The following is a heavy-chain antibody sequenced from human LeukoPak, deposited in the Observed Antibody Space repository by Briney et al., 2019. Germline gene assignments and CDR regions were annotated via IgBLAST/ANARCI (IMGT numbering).Heavy chain of an antibody. D-gene: IGHD4-17*01. CDR3: ARAAYGDYPDY. CDR2: IKQDGSER. J-gene: IGHJ4*02. CDR1: GFTFSSYW. V-gene: IGHV3-7*01. Sequence: PGGSLRLSCAASGFTFSSYWMSWVRQAPGKGLEWVANIKQDGSERYYVDSVKGRFTISRDNAKNSLYLQMNSLRAEDTAVYYCARAAYGDYPDYWGQGTLVTVSS.